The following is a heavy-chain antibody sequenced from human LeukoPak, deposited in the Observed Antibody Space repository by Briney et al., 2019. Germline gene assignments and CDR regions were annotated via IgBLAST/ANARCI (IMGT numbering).Heavy chain of an antibody. J-gene: IGHJ3*02. CDR3: ARVGPIYYDSSGYFRGDAFDI. D-gene: IGHD3-22*01. Sequence: PGGSLRLSCAASGFTFSSYEMNWVRQAPGKGLEWVSYISSSGSTIYYADSVKGRFTISRDNAKNSLYLQMNSLRAEDAAVYYCARVGPIYYDSSGYFRGDAFDIWGQGTMVTVSS. CDR2: ISSSGSTI. V-gene: IGHV3-48*03. CDR1: GFTFSSYE.